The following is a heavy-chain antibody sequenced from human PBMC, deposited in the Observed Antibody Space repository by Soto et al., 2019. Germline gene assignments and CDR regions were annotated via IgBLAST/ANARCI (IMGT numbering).Heavy chain of an antibody. V-gene: IGHV1-18*01. CDR1: GYTFTSYG. CDR3: ARADYYYGSGSYYKDRTLDY. J-gene: IGHJ4*02. Sequence: QVQLVQSGAEVKKPGASVKVSCKASGYTFTSYGISWVRQAPGQGLEWMGWISAYHGNTNYGQKLQGRVTMTTDTSTSTAYMELRSLRSDDTAVYYCARADYYYGSGSYYKDRTLDYWGQGTLVTVSS. CDR2: ISAYHGNT. D-gene: IGHD3-10*01.